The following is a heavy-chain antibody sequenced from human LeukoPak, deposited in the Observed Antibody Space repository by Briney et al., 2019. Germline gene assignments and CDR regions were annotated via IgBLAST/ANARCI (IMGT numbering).Heavy chain of an antibody. V-gene: IGHV3-48*04. J-gene: IGHJ5*02. D-gene: IGHD6-6*01. CDR1: GFTFGSYS. Sequence: PGGSLRLSCAASGFTFGSYSMNWVRQAPGKGLEWVSFISSSSSTIYYADSVKGRFTISRDNAKNSLYLQMNSLRAEDTAVYYCATDVSSTFPNWFDPWGQGILVIVSS. CDR2: ISSSSSTI. CDR3: ATDVSSTFPNWFDP.